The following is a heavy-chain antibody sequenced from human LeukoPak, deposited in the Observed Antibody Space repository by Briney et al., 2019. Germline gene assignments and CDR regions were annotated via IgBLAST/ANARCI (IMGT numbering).Heavy chain of an antibody. V-gene: IGHV4-34*01. J-gene: IGHJ6*03. CDR1: GGSFRDYY. CDR2: IKHSGST. Sequence: SETLSLTCAVYGGSFRDYYWSWLRQTPGKGREWIGEIKHSGSTNYNPSRKRQVNISVDTSKNQFSLKLSSVSAADTAVYYCARRVTVYYYMDVWDKGATVTISS. CDR3: ARRVTVYYYMDV. D-gene: IGHD3-16*02.